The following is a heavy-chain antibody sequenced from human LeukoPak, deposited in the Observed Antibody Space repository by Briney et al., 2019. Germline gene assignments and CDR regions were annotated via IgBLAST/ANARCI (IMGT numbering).Heavy chain of an antibody. D-gene: IGHD3-22*01. CDR3: ARDGSSGYLHFDY. CDR1: GFTFSSNG. V-gene: IGHV3-33*01. Sequence: GRSLRLSCAASGFTFSSNGMPWVRQSPGKGLEGVAVIWHDGSYKYYSDPVKGRFTISRDNSKNTLYLQMNSLRVEDTAVYYCARDGSSGYLHFDYWGQGTLVTVSS. J-gene: IGHJ4*02. CDR2: IWHDGSYK.